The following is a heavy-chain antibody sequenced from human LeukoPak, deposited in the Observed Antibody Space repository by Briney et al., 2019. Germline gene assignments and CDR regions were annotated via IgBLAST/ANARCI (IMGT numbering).Heavy chain of an antibody. V-gene: IGHV3-23*01. CDR2: ISGSGGST. CDR1: RFAFSSYA. Sequence: GGSLRLSCAASRFAFSSYAMSWVRQAPGKGLEWVSAISGSGGSTYYADSVKGRFTISRDNSKNTLYLQMNSLRAEDTAVYYCAKESGWYNWFDPWGQGTLVTVSS. J-gene: IGHJ5*02. D-gene: IGHD6-19*01. CDR3: AKESGWYNWFDP.